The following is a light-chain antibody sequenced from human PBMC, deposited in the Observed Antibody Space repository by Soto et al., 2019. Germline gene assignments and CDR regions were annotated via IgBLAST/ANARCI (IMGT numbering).Light chain of an antibody. CDR1: SGHSSYA. J-gene: IGLJ2*01. Sequence: QLVLTQSPSASASLGASVKLTCTLSSGHSSYAIAWHQQQPEKGPRYLMKFNSDGSHSKGDGIPDRFSGSSSGAERYLTISSLQSEDEADYYCQTWGAGIPVVFGGGTKLTVL. CDR3: QTWGAGIPVV. CDR2: FNSDGSH. V-gene: IGLV4-69*01.